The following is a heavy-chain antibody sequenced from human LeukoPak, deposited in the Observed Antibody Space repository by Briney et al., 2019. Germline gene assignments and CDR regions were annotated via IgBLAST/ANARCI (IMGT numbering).Heavy chain of an antibody. CDR2: IRSKAYGGTT. J-gene: IGHJ4*02. D-gene: IGHD6-13*01. V-gene: IGHV3-49*03. Sequence: GGSLRLSCTASGFTFGDCAMSWFRQAPGKGLEWVGFIRSKAYGGTTEYAASVKGRFTVSRDDSKSIAYLQMNSLKTEDTAVYYCTTGYSSSWYFDYWGQGTLVTVSS. CDR1: GFTFGDCA. CDR3: TTGYSSSWYFDY.